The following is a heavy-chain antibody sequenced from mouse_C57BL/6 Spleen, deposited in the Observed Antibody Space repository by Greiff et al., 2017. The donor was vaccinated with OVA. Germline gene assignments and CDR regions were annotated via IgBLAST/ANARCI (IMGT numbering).Heavy chain of an antibody. CDR3: AREGWGPFFDY. CDR2: IYPSDSET. Sequence: QVQLQQPGAELVRPGSSVKLSCKASGYTFTSYWMDWVKQRPGQGLEWIGNIYPSDSETHYNQKFKDKATLTVDKSSSTAYMQLSSLTSEDSAVYYCAREGWGPFFDYWGQGTTLTVSS. D-gene: IGHD3-3*01. V-gene: IGHV1-61*01. J-gene: IGHJ2*01. CDR1: GYTFTSYW.